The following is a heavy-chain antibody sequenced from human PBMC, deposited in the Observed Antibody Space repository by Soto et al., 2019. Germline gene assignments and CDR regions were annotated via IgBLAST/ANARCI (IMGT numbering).Heavy chain of an antibody. Sequence: PSETLSLTCAVYGGSFSGYYWSWIRQPPGKGLEWIGEINHSGSTNYNPSLKSRVTISVDTSKNQFSLKLSSVTAADTAVYYCASRGTGQYYFDYWGQGTRVTLSS. CDR1: GGSFSGYY. J-gene: IGHJ4*02. CDR2: INHSGST. CDR3: ASRGTGQYYFDY. V-gene: IGHV4-34*01. D-gene: IGHD3-10*01.